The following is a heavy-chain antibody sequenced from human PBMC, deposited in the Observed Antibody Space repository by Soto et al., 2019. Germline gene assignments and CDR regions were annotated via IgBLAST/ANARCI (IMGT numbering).Heavy chain of an antibody. J-gene: IGHJ6*02. CDR2: INHSGST. D-gene: IGHD4-4*01. Sequence: PSETLSLTCAVYGGSFSGYYWSWIRQPPGKGLEWIGEINHSGSTNYNPSLKSRVTISVDTSKNQFSLKLSSVTAADTAVYYCAAYRRTVTTNYYYGMDVWGQGTTVTVSS. CDR3: AAYRRTVTTNYYYGMDV. V-gene: IGHV4-34*01. CDR1: GGSFSGYY.